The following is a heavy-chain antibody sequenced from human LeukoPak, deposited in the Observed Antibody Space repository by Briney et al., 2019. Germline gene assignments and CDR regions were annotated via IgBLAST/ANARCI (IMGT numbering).Heavy chain of an antibody. CDR1: GYTFTSNY. CDR2: INPSGGST. Sequence: ASVKVSCKAFGYTFTSNYMHWVRQAPGQGLEWMGIINPSGGSTSYAQKFQGRVTMNRDTSTSTVYMELSSLRSEDTAVYYCARDRVVFDYVWGSYRYFDYWGQGTLVTVSS. D-gene: IGHD3-16*02. J-gene: IGHJ4*02. CDR3: ARDRVVFDYVWGSYRYFDY. V-gene: IGHV1-46*01.